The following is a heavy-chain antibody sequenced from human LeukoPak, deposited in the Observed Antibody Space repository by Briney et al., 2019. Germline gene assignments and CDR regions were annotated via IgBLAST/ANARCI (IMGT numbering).Heavy chain of an antibody. Sequence: GRSLRLSCAASGFTFNTYGTLWVRQAPGKGLEWVAAISYGGGDKYYADSVKGRFTISRDKSRNTLYLQMNSLRAEDTAVYYCVRGPGYPGGKLDYWGQGTLVTVSS. J-gene: IGHJ4*02. D-gene: IGHD3-16*01. CDR1: GFTFNTYG. CDR2: ISYGGGDK. CDR3: VRGPGYPGGKLDY. V-gene: IGHV3-30*03.